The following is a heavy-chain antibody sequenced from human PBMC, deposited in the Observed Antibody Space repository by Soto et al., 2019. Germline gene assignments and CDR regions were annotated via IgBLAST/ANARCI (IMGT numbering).Heavy chain of an antibody. V-gene: IGHV4-34*01. CDR2: INHSGST. Sequence: SETLSLTCAVYGGSFSGIYWSWIRQPPGKGLEWIGEINHSGSTNYNPSLKSRVTISVDTFKNQFSLKLSSVTAADTAVYYCARGGKKGYCSGGTCRLFDYWGQGALVTGS. D-gene: IGHD2-15*01. CDR1: GGSFSGIY. J-gene: IGHJ4*02. CDR3: ARGGKKGYCSGGTCRLFDY.